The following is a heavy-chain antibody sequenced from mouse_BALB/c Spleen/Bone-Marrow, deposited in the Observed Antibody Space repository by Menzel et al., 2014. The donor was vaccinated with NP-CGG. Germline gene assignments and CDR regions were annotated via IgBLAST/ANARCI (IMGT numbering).Heavy chain of an antibody. CDR2: ISTGGTYT. CDR1: GFTFSSSI. Sequence: EVNVVDSGGGLVKPGGSLKLSCSASGFTFSSSIMSWVRQTPEKRLEWVATISTGGTYTYYPDSVKGRFTISRDNAKNTLYLQMSSLKSEDTAMYYCSRGYGNCFDYWGQGTTLTVSS. D-gene: IGHD2-10*02. V-gene: IGHV5-6-4*01. J-gene: IGHJ2*01. CDR3: SRGYGNCFDY.